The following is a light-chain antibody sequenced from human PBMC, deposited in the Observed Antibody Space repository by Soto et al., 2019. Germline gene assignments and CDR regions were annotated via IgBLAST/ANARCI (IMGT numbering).Light chain of an antibody. V-gene: IGKV3-20*01. J-gene: IGKJ1*01. CDR2: GAS. CDR3: QQYGSSPRT. CDR1: QTVSSSY. Sequence: EIVLTQSPGTLSLSPGERATLSCRVSQTVSSSYLAWYQQKPGQAPRLLIYGASNRATGIPDRFGGSGSGADFTLTISRLEPEDFAVYYCQQYGSSPRTFGQGTKVEI.